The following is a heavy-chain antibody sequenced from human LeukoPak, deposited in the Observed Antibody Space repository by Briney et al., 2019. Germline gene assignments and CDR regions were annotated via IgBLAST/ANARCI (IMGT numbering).Heavy chain of an antibody. J-gene: IGHJ4*02. D-gene: IGHD5-24*01. CDR3: ARVGDGYSVNYFDF. Sequence: GGSLRLSCAASGFTFSSYSMSWVRPAPGKGLEWVSYITSTSSTVYYADSVKGRFTVSRDNAKNSLYLQMNSLRDEDTAMFYCARVGDGYSVNYFDFWGQGTLVTVSS. CDR1: GFTFSSYS. V-gene: IGHV3-48*02. CDR2: ITSTSSTV.